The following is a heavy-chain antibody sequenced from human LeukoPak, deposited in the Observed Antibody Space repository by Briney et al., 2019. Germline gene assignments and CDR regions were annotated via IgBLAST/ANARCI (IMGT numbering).Heavy chain of an antibody. Sequence: PGGSLRLSCAASGFTFSSYAMSWVRQAPGKGLEWVSYISSSSSTIYYADSVKGRFTISRDNAKNSLYLQMNSLRAEDTAVYYCARARWTANYYYYMDVWGKGITVTVSS. J-gene: IGHJ6*03. D-gene: IGHD3/OR15-3a*01. CDR1: GFTFSSYA. V-gene: IGHV3-48*01. CDR2: ISSSSSTI. CDR3: ARARWTANYYYYMDV.